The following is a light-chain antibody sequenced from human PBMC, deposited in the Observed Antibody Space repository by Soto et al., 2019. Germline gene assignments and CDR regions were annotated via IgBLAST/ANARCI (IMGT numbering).Light chain of an antibody. V-gene: IGKV1-5*03. CDR3: QHYNSYSEA. CDR1: QSVSRW. Sequence: IQMTQSPSTLSASVGDRVTITCRASQSVSRWLAWYKQKPGEAPKLLIYKASNLESGVSSRFSGSGSGTEFTLTISSLQPDDFATYYCQHYNSYSEAFGQGTKVDIK. CDR2: KAS. J-gene: IGKJ1*01.